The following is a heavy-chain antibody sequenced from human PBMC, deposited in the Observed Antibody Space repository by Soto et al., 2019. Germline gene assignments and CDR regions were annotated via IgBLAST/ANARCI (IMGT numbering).Heavy chain of an antibody. V-gene: IGHV3-11*06. CDR1: GFTFSDYY. D-gene: IGHD3-16*01. Sequence: PVGSVRLSCAASGFTFSDYYMTWIRQAPGKGLEWVSYISSRSRFIKDADSVKGRFIISRDNAKNSLSLQMNSLRVEDTAIYYCARVRSYGYGPGAMDVWGQGTTVTVSS. CDR3: ARVRSYGYGPGAMDV. CDR2: ISSRSRFI. J-gene: IGHJ6*02.